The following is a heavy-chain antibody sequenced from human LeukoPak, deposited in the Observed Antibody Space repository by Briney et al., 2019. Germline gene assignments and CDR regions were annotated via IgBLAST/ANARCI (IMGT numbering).Heavy chain of an antibody. Sequence: PSETLSLTCAVYGGSFSGYYWSWIRQPPGKGLEWIGEINHSGSTNYNPSLKSRVTISVDTSKNQFSLKLSSVTAADTAVYYWSRRVTMIVVGLDAFDILGQGTMVTVSS. V-gene: IGHV4-34*01. CDR3: SRRVTMIVVGLDAFDI. D-gene: IGHD3-22*01. CDR1: GGSFSGYY. J-gene: IGHJ3*02. CDR2: INHSGST.